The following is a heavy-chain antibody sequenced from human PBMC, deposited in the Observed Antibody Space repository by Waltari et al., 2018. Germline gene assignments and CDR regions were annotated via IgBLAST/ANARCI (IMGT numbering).Heavy chain of an antibody. CDR1: GFTFSSYG. D-gene: IGHD2-15*01. CDR2: IRYDGSNK. J-gene: IGHJ4*02. Sequence: QVQLVESGGGVVQPGGSLRLSCAASGFTFSSYGMHWVCQAPGKGLEWVAFIRYDGSNKYYADSVKGRFTISRDNSKNTLYLQMNSLRAEDTAVYYCAKGGTLGGSCDYWGQGTLVTVSS. V-gene: IGHV3-30*02. CDR3: AKGGTLGGSCDY.